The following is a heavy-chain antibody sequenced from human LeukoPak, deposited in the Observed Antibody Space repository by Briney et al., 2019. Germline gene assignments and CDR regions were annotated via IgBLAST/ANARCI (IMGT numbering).Heavy chain of an antibody. J-gene: IGHJ4*02. CDR2: IYYSGST. CDR1: GGSISSYY. V-gene: IGHV4-59*01. Sequence: SENLSLTCTVSGGSISSYYWSWIRQPPGKGLEWIGYIYYSGSTNYNPSLKSRVTISVDTSKNQFSLKLSSVTAADTAVYYCASTVAGIIDYWGQGTLVTVSS. CDR3: ASTVAGIIDY. D-gene: IGHD6-19*01.